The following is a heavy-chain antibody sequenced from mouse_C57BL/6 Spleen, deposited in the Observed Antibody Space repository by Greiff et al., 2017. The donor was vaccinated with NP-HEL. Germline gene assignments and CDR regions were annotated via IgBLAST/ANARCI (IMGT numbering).Heavy chain of an antibody. D-gene: IGHD1-3*01. CDR3: ASSSRFLPFAY. J-gene: IGHJ3*01. CDR1: GYTFTDYY. Sequence: VQLQQSGPELVKPGASVKISCKASGYTFTDYYMNWVKQSHGQSLEWIGDIYPNNGGTSYNQKFKGKATLPVDKSSSPAYMALRILTSDDSAIYYCASSSRFLPFAYWGQGTLVTVSA. V-gene: IGHV1-26*01. CDR2: IYPNNGGT.